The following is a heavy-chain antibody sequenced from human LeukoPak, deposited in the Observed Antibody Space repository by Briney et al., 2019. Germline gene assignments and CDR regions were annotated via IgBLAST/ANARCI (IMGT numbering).Heavy chain of an antibody. V-gene: IGHV3-23*01. CDR3: TKAGIAVPATPDY. J-gene: IGHJ4*02. CDR1: GFTYSNYA. D-gene: IGHD6-19*01. CDR2: IISGGGTT. Sequence: GGSLRLSCAASGFTYSNYAMNWVRQAPGKGLEWVSGIISGGGTTYYADSVKGRFIISRDNSKNTLYLQMDSLRAEDTAVYYCTKAGIAVPATPDYWGQGTLVTVSS.